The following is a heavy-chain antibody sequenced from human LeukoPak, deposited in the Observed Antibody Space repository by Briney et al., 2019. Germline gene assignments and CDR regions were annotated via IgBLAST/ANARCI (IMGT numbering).Heavy chain of an antibody. J-gene: IGHJ4*02. CDR3: ARSYGSGTDY. V-gene: IGHV3-66*01. CDR2: IYSGGST. Sequence: PGGSLRLSCAVSGFTVSSNYMSWVRQAPGKGLEWVSVIYSGGSTYYADSVKGRFTISRDNSKNTLYLQMNSLRAEDTAVYYCARSYGSGTDYWGQGTLVTVSS. CDR1: GFTVSSNY. D-gene: IGHD3-10*01.